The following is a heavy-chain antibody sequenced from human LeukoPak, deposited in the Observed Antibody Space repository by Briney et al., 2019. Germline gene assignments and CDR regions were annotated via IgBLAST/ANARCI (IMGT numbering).Heavy chain of an antibody. CDR2: INPSGTNT. D-gene: IGHD2-8*02. V-gene: IGHV1-46*01. CDR3: AREESGGYFDY. CDR1: GYTFTSYG. J-gene: IGHJ4*02. Sequence: GASVKVSCKASGYTFTSYGINWVRQAPGQGLEWMGLINPSGTNTNYAQKFRGRVTMTRDTSTSTVYMDLSSLRSEDTAMYFCAREESGGYFDYWGQGTLVTVSS.